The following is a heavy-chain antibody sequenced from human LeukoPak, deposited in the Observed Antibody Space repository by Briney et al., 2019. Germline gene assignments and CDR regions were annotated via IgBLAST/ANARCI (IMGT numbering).Heavy chain of an antibody. CDR1: GFTFNRCW. Sequence: GSLRLSCVVSGFTFNRCWMSWVRQAPGKGLEWVAHINPDGRDTYYVDSVKGRFTISRDNAQNSMYLQMNSLRVEDTAVYYCTSWGDTTAEYFQRWGQGTLVTVSS. V-gene: IGHV3-7*01. CDR2: INPDGRDT. D-gene: IGHD2-21*02. CDR3: TSWGDTTAEYFQR. J-gene: IGHJ1*01.